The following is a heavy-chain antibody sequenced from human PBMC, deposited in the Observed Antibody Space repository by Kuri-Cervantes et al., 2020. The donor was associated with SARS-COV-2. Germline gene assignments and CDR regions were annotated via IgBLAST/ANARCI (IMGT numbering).Heavy chain of an antibody. V-gene: IGHV4-59*12. CDR1: GGSISSYY. D-gene: IGHD3-10*01. J-gene: IGHJ4*02. CDR2: IYYSGST. CDR3: AKAVDPGDSGTPQDFDY. Sequence: SETLSLTCTVSGGSISSYYWSWIRQPPGKGLEWIGYIYYSGSTNYNPSLKSRVTISVDTSKNQFSLKLSSVTAADTAVYYCAKAVDPGDSGTPQDFDYWGQGTLVTVSS.